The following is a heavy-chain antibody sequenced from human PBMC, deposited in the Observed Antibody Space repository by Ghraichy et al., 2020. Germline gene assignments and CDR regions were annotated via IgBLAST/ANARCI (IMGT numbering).Heavy chain of an antibody. Sequence: LSLTCGASGFTFSRDSMNWVRQAPGKGLEWVAYISNSSRTIYYADSVKGRFTISRDNAQKSLYLRMSSLREEDTAVYYCARGGGLDYWGQGTRVTVSS. J-gene: IGHJ4*02. CDR1: GFTFSRDS. CDR3: ARGGGLDY. V-gene: IGHV3-48*02. D-gene: IGHD3-16*01. CDR2: ISNSSRTI.